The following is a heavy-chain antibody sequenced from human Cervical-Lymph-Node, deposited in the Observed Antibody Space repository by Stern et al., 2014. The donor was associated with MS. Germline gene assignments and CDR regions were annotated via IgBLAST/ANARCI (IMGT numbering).Heavy chain of an antibody. V-gene: IGHV3-33*01. CDR3: ARGNWNYEGMGY. J-gene: IGHJ4*02. Sequence: VQLVESGGGVVQPGRSLRLSCAASGFTFSNYGMHWVRQAPGQGLEWLAVIWYEGNKKYYADSVKGRFTISRDNSKNTLFLQRSSLTDEDTALYYCARGNWNYEGMGYWGQGTLVTVSS. CDR2: IWYEGNKK. CDR1: GFTFSNYG. D-gene: IGHD1-7*01.